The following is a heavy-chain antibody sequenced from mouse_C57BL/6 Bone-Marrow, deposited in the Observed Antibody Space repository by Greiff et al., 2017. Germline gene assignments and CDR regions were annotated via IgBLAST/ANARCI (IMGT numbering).Heavy chain of an antibody. CDR2: IHPNSGST. D-gene: IGHD3-2*02. V-gene: IGHV1-64*01. J-gene: IGHJ4*01. CDR1: GYTFTSYW. Sequence: QVQLQQPGAELVKPGDSVKLSCKASGYTFTSYWMHWVKQRPGQGLEWIGMIHPNSGSTNYNEKFKSKATLTVDKSSSTAYMQLSSLTSEDSAVYYCARQLRLLYYYAMDYWGQGTSVTVSS. CDR3: ARQLRLLYYYAMDY.